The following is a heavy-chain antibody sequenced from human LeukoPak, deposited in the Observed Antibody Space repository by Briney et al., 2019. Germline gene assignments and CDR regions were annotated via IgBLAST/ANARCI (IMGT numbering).Heavy chain of an antibody. CDR2: ISWDIYTI. D-gene: IGHD4-23*01. J-gene: IGHJ1*01. CDR3: AKDKGGGPRSGYFQH. Sequence: GGSLRLSCAASGFTFDDYALHWVRQAPGKGLEWVSGISWDIYTIGYADSVKGRFTISRDNAKNSLYLQMNSLRAEDTALYYCAKDKGGGPRSGYFQHWGQGTLVTVSS. V-gene: IGHV3-9*01. CDR1: GFTFDDYA.